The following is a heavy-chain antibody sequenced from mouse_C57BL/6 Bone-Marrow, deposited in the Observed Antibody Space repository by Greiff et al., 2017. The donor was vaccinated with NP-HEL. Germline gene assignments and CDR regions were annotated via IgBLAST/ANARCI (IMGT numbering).Heavy chain of an antibody. CDR3: ARERRYYYGSSYVGAY. V-gene: IGHV1-55*01. J-gene: IGHJ3*01. Sequence: QVQLQQPGAELVKPGASVKMSCTASGYTFTSYWITWVKQRPGQGLEWIGDIYPGSGSTNYNEKFKSKATLTVDTSSSTAYMQLSSLTSEDSAVYYCARERRYYYGSSYVGAYWGQGTLVTVSA. CDR1: GYTFTSYW. D-gene: IGHD1-1*01. CDR2: IYPGSGST.